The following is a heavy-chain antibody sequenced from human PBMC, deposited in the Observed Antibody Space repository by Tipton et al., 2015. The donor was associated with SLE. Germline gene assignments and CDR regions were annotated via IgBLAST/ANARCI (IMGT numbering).Heavy chain of an antibody. J-gene: IGHJ4*02. V-gene: IGHV3-23*01. D-gene: IGHD2-15*01. Sequence: SLRLSCAASGFTFSSHAMNWVRQAPGKGLEWVSTISGIGGSTYYADSVKGRFTISRDNSKNTLYLQMNSLRAEDTAVYYCAKDRYCSGGTCFASYFDHWGQGNLVTVSS. CDR2: ISGIGGST. CDR1: GFTFSSHA. CDR3: AKDRYCSGGTCFASYFDH.